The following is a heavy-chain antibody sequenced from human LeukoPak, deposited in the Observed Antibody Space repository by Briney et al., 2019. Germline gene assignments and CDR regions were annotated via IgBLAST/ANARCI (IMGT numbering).Heavy chain of an antibody. CDR1: GYTLTELS. Sequence: ASVKVSCKVSGYTLTELSMHWVRQAPGKGLEWMGGFDPEDGETIYAQKFQGRVTMTTDISTSTAYMELRSLGSDDTAVYYCARELKTAVSVYYFDYWGQGTLVTVSS. J-gene: IGHJ4*02. CDR2: FDPEDGET. D-gene: IGHD6-19*01. CDR3: ARELKTAVSVYYFDY. V-gene: IGHV1-24*01.